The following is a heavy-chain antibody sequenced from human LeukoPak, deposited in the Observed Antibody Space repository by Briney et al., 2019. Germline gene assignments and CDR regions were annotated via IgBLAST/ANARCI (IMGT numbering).Heavy chain of an antibody. D-gene: IGHD3-10*01. CDR1: GGTISSSSYY. Sequence: PSETLSLTCTVSGGTISSSSYYWGWIRQPPGKGLEWIGSIYYSGSTYYNPSLKSRVTISVDTSKNQFSLKLSSVNAADTAVYYCAKTRRGSGSYRWLDPWGQGALVTVSS. CDR2: IYYSGST. J-gene: IGHJ5*02. V-gene: IGHV4-39*01. CDR3: AKTRRGSGSYRWLDP.